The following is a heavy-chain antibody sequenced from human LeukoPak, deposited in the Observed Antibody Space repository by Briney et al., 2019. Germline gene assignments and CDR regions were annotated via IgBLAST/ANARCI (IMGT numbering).Heavy chain of an antibody. CDR2: ISAYNGNT. CDR1: GYTFTSYG. Sequence: ASVKVSCKASGYTFTSYGISWVRQAPGQGLEWMGWISAYNGNTNYAQELQGRVTMTTDTSTSTAYMELRSLRSDDTAVYYCARDTPNYDSSGYRSDAFDIWGQGTMVTVSS. CDR3: ARDTPNYDSSGYRSDAFDI. V-gene: IGHV1-18*01. J-gene: IGHJ3*02. D-gene: IGHD3-22*01.